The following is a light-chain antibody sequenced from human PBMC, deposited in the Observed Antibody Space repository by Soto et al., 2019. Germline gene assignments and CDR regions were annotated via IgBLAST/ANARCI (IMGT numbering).Light chain of an antibody. CDR3: SSYTSGSTWV. J-gene: IGLJ3*02. V-gene: IGLV2-14*01. CDR1: SSDVGGYNY. CDR2: EVS. Sequence: QSALTQPASVSGSPGQSITISCTGTSSDVGGYNYVSWYQQHPGKAPKLMIYEVSNRPSGVSNRFSGSKSGNTASLTISGLQAEDEADYYCSSYTSGSTWVFGGGTKLTL.